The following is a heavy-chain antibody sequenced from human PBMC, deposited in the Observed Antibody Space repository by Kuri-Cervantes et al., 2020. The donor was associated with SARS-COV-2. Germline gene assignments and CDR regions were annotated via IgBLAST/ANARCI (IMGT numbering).Heavy chain of an antibody. CDR1: GGSISSGSYY. J-gene: IGHJ4*02. Sequence: SCTVSGGSISSGSYYWSWIRQPAGKGLEWIGRIYTSGSTNYNPSLKSRVTISVDTSKNQFSLKLSSVTAADTAVYYCARTPTVTTYYFDYWGQGTLVTVSS. CDR2: IYTSGST. CDR3: ARTPTVTTYYFDY. V-gene: IGHV4-61*02. D-gene: IGHD4-17*01.